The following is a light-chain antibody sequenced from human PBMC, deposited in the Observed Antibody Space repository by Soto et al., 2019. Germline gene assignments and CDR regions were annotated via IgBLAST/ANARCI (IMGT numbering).Light chain of an antibody. CDR2: GAS. Sequence: EIVLTQSPGTLSLSPGERATLSCRASQSVSSTYLAWYQQQPGQAPRLLIYGASSRATGIPDRFSGSGSGTDXTLTISRLEPEDFAVYYCQQYGSSPPMYTFGQ. J-gene: IGKJ2*01. V-gene: IGKV3-20*01. CDR1: QSVSSTY. CDR3: QQYGSSPPMYT.